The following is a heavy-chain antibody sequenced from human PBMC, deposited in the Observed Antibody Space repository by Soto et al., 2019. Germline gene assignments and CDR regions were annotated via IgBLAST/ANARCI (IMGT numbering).Heavy chain of an antibody. D-gene: IGHD3-3*01. J-gene: IGHJ6*02. CDR3: AKENRITIFGVVITPYYYYYGMDV. V-gene: IGHV3-23*01. Sequence: GGSLRLSCAASGFTFSSYAMSWVRQAPGKGLEWVSAISGSGGSTYYADSVKGRFTISRDNSKNTLYLQMNSLRAEDTAVYYCAKENRITIFGVVITPYYYYYGMDVWGQGTTVTVSS. CDR1: GFTFSSYA. CDR2: ISGSGGST.